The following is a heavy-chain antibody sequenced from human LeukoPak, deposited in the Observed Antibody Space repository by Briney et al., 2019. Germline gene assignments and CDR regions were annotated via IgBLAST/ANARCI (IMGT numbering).Heavy chain of an antibody. V-gene: IGHV3-33*01. CDR3: ARVPARSGDYSHFDY. Sequence: GGSLRLSCAASGFTFSSYGMHWVRQAPGKGLEWVAVIWYDGSNKYYADSVKGRFTISRDNSKNTLYLQMNSLRAEDTAVYYCARVPARSGDYSHFDYWGQGTLVTVSS. CDR1: GFTFSSYG. J-gene: IGHJ4*02. CDR2: IWYDGSNK. D-gene: IGHD4-17*01.